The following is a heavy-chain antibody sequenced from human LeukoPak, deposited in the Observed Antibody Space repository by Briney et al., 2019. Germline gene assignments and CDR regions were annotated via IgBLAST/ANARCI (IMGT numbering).Heavy chain of an antibody. Sequence: GMSLRLSCAASGFTFNRHGIHWVRQAPGKGLEWVAVISYAGTTKYYADSVKGRFIISRDDSKSTVYLQMNSLRPEDTAVYYCAKEFCGGDCYSDYFDYWGQGTLVTVSS. CDR2: ISYAGTTK. CDR1: GFTFNRHG. J-gene: IGHJ4*02. D-gene: IGHD2-21*02. CDR3: AKEFCGGDCYSDYFDY. V-gene: IGHV3-30*18.